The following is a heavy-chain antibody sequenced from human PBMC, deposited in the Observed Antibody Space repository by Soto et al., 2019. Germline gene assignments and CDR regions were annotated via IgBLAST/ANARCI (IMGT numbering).Heavy chain of an antibody. J-gene: IGHJ6*02. CDR3: ASPLVVVGPRGYLMDV. Sequence: VGSLSLACAACGFSFTSYAPYWDRQAPGKGLEWVAVISYDGSNKYYADSVKGRFTISRDNSKNTLYLQMNSLRAEDTAVYYWASPLVVVGPRGYLMDVWCLGTTVTVS. D-gene: IGHD2-21*01. CDR1: GFSFTSYA. V-gene: IGHV3-30-3*01. CDR2: ISYDGSNK.